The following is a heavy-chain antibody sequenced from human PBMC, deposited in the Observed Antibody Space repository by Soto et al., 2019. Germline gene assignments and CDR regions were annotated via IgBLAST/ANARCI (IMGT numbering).Heavy chain of an antibody. CDR2: IISSSSYI. CDR1: GFTFSSYS. CDR3: ARDSYFSSTSCYADAFDI. J-gene: IGHJ3*02. V-gene: IGHV3-21*01. Sequence: EVQLVESGGGLVKPGGSLRLSCAASGFTFSSYSMNWVRQAPGKGLEWVSSIISSSSYIYYAYSLKGRFTISRDNAKNSLYMQMNSLRAEDTVVYYCARDSYFSSTSCYADAFDIWGPVTMVTVSS. D-gene: IGHD2-2*01.